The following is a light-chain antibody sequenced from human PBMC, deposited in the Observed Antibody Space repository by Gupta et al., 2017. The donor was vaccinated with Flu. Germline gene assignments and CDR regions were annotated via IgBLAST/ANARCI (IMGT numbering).Light chain of an antibody. J-gene: IGKJ2*02. Sequence: DVFMTQSPLSLPVTLGQSASISCTSSEGLVYRDGNTFLSWFHQRPGQSPRRLIYKGFHRDSGVPDRFSGSGSGANFTLNITRVEPEDVGVYCCKQQKHCPCTFGRGTKLDIK. CDR2: KGF. CDR3: KQQKHCPCT. CDR1: EGLVYRDGNTF. V-gene: IGKV2-30*01.